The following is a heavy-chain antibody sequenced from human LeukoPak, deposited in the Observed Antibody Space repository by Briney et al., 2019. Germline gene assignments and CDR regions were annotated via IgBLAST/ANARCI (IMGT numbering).Heavy chain of an antibody. V-gene: IGHV1-18*01. Sequence: ASVKVSCKASGGTFSSYAISWVRQAPGQGLEWMGWISAYNGNTNYAQKLQGRVTMTTDTSTSTAYMELRSLRSDDTAVYYCARVSVPLPHTYGMDVWGQGTTVTVSS. CDR2: ISAYNGNT. J-gene: IGHJ6*02. CDR3: ARVSVPLPHTYGMDV. D-gene: IGHD6-6*01. CDR1: GGTFSSYA.